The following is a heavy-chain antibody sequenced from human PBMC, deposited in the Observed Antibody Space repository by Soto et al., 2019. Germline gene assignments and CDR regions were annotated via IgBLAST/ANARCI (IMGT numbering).Heavy chain of an antibody. CDR2: ISYDGSNK. Sequence: LRLSCAASGFTFSSYGMHWVRQAPGKGLEWVAVISYDGSNKYYADSVKGRFTISRDNSKNTLYLQMNSLRAEDTAVYYCAKGDSSGWSGAKWFDPWGQGPLVTVSS. CDR3: AKGDSSGWSGAKWFDP. CDR1: GFTFSSYG. V-gene: IGHV3-30*18. D-gene: IGHD6-19*01. J-gene: IGHJ5*02.